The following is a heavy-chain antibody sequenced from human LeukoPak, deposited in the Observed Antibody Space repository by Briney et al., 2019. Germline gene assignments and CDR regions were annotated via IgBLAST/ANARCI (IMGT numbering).Heavy chain of an antibody. CDR1: GYTFTSYY. CDR3: AWGKPKGYMDV. Sequence: SVKVSCKASGYTFTSYYMHWVRQAPGQGLEWMGGIIPIFGTANYAQKFQGRVTITADESTSTAYMELSSLRSEDTAVYYCAWGKPKGYMDVWGKGTTVTISS. V-gene: IGHV1-69*13. CDR2: IIPIFGTA. J-gene: IGHJ6*03. D-gene: IGHD3-16*01.